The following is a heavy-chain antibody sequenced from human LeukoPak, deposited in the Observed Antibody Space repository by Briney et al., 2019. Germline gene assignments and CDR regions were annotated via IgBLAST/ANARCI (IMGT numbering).Heavy chain of an antibody. J-gene: IGHJ6*02. CDR1: GGSISSYY. Sequence: SETLSLTCTVSGGSISSYYWHWIRQPPGKGLEWIGYLYYSGNTYYNPSLKSRVTMSVDTSKNQFSLKLSSVTAADTAVYYCARVQCSSTSCYTGYYYGMDVWGQGTTVTVSS. V-gene: IGHV4-59*12. D-gene: IGHD2-2*02. CDR3: ARVQCSSTSCYTGYYYGMDV. CDR2: LYYSGNT.